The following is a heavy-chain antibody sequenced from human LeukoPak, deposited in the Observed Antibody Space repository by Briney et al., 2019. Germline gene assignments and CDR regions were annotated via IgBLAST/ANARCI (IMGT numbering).Heavy chain of an antibody. CDR2: ISAYNGNT. Sequence: ASVKVSCKASGYTFTSYGISWVRQAPGQGLEWMGWISAYNGNTNYAQKLQGRVTMTTDTSTSTAYMELRSLRSDDTAAYYCARVRLGYYGSGNYYFDYWGRGTLVTVSS. V-gene: IGHV1-18*01. D-gene: IGHD3-10*01. CDR3: ARVRLGYYGSGNYYFDY. J-gene: IGHJ4*02. CDR1: GYTFTSYG.